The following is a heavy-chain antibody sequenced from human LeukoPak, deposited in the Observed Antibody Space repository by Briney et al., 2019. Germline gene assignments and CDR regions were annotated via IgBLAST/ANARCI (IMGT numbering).Heavy chain of an antibody. V-gene: IGHV3-21*01. CDR2: ISSSSYI. D-gene: IGHD3-10*01. J-gene: IGHJ4*02. CDR3: ARNPMPDYYGSGSYYLYFNY. Sequence: GGSLRLSCAASGFTFSSYSMNWVRQAPGKGLEWVSSISSSSYIYYADSVKGRFTISRDNAKNSLYLQMNSLRAEDTAVYYCARNPMPDYYGSGSYYLYFNYWGRGTLVTVSS. CDR1: GFTFSSYS.